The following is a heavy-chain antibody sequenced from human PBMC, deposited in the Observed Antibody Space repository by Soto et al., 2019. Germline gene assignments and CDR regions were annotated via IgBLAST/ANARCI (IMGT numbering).Heavy chain of an antibody. Sequence: QVHLVQSGAAVEKPGASVKVSCQASGYTFTSYGITWVRQAPGQGLEWMGWISAHNGNTDYAQKLQGRVIVTRDTSTSTAYMELRSLISDDTGVYYCARGRYGDYWGQGALVTVSS. D-gene: IGHD1-1*01. CDR3: ARGRYGDY. J-gene: IGHJ4*02. V-gene: IGHV1-18*01. CDR2: ISAHNGNT. CDR1: GYTFTSYG.